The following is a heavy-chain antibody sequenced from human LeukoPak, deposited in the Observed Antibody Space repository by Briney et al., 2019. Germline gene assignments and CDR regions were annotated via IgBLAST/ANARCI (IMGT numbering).Heavy chain of an antibody. CDR2: IYYSGST. CDR1: GGSISSGDFY. CDR3: ARESGYLYYFDY. V-gene: IGHV4-30-4*08. J-gene: IGHJ4*02. Sequence: SETLSLTCTVSGGSISSGDFYWSWIRQPPGKGLEWIGYIYYSGSTYYNPSLKSRVTISVDTSKNQCSLKLSSVTAADTAVYYCARESGYLYYFDYWGQGTLVTVSS. D-gene: IGHD6-13*01.